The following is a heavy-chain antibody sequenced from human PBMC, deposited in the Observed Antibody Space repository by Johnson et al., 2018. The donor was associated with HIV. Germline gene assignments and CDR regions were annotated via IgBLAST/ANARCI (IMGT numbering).Heavy chain of an antibody. D-gene: IGHD5-24*01. J-gene: IGHJ3*02. CDR1: GFTFSSYA. CDR2: ISKDGDNE. Sequence: QVQLVESGGGVVQPGRSLRLSCAASGFTFSSYAMHWVRQAPGKGLEWVAVISKDGDNEYYADSVKGRFTVSRDHSKNTLNLQMNSRRPEDTGVYYCTRDWGEDGYTWGLGFDIWGPGTVVTVSS. CDR3: TRDWGEDGYTWGLGFDI. V-gene: IGHV3-30-3*01.